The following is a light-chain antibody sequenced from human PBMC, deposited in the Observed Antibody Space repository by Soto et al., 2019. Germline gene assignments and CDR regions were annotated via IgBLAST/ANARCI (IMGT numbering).Light chain of an antibody. CDR3: QQYGSSFT. J-gene: IGKJ3*01. CDR1: QSVTNNY. Sequence: EIVLTQSPGTLSLSPGERATLSCRASQSVTNNYLAWYRQKPGQAPRLLIYAASSRAAGTPDRFSGSGSEADFTLTISRLEPEDFAVYYCQQYGSSFTFGPGTKVDIK. CDR2: AAS. V-gene: IGKV3-20*01.